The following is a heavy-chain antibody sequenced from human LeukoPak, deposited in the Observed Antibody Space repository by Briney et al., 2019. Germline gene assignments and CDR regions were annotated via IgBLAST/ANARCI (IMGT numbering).Heavy chain of an antibody. D-gene: IGHD5-12*01. CDR1: GFTFSSYA. Sequence: GGSLRLSCAASGFTFSSYAMSWVRQAPGKGLEWVSAISGSGGRTYYADSVKGRFTISRDNSEYTMYLQMNSLRAEDTAVYYCAKELRYSDYDIFDYWGQGTLVTVSS. J-gene: IGHJ4*02. CDR3: AKELRYSDYDIFDY. V-gene: IGHV3-23*01. CDR2: ISGSGGRT.